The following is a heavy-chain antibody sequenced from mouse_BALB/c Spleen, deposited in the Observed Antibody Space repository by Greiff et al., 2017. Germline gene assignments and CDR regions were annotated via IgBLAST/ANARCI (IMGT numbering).Heavy chain of an antibody. D-gene: IGHD5-1*01. CDR3: ARGEYGVGY. CDR2: IYPGDGDT. CDR1: GYTFTSYW. Sequence: QVQLQQSGAELARPGASVKLSCKASGYTFTSYWMQWVKQRPGQGLEWIGAIYPGDGDTRYTQKFKGKATLTADKSSSTAYMQLSSLASEDSAVYYCARGEYGVGYWGQGTTLTVSS. J-gene: IGHJ2*01. V-gene: IGHV1-87*01.